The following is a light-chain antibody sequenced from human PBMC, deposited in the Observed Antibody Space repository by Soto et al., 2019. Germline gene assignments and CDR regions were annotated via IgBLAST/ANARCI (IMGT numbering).Light chain of an antibody. CDR3: AAWDDRLNAYV. Sequence: QSVLTQPPSASGTPGQRVIISCSGSSSNIGTNTVSWYQQLPGTAPKLLIYSNNQRPSGVPDRFSGSKSGTSASLAISGLQSEDETDYYCAAWDDRLNAYVFGTGTKLTVL. J-gene: IGLJ1*01. CDR1: SSNIGTNT. CDR2: SNN. V-gene: IGLV1-44*01.